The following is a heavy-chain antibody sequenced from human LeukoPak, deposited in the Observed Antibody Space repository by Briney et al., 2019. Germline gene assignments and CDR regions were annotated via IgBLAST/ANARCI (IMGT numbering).Heavy chain of an antibody. D-gene: IGHD5-18*01. CDR3: ATGRFGYSYGYGLDY. V-gene: IGHV4-39*01. CDR2: IYYSGST. Sequence: PSETLSLTCTVSGGSISSSSYYWGWIRQPPGKGLEWIGSIYYSGSTYYNPSLKSRVTISVDTSKNQFSLKLSSVTAADTAVYYCATGRFGYSYGYGLDYWGQETLVTVSS. J-gene: IGHJ4*02. CDR1: GGSISSSSYY.